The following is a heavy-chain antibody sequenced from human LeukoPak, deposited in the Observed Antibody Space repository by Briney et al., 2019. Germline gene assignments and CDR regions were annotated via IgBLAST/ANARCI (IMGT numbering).Heavy chain of an antibody. Sequence: GGSLRLSCAASGFTFSSYGMHWVRQAPGKGLEWVAFIRYDGSNKYYADSVKGRFTISRDNSKNTLYLQMNSLRAEDTAVYYCARDQAAGSGWIQGYWGQGTLVTVSS. CDR1: GFTFSSYG. D-gene: IGHD5-18*01. V-gene: IGHV3-30*02. CDR2: IRYDGSNK. J-gene: IGHJ4*02. CDR3: ARDQAAGSGWIQGY.